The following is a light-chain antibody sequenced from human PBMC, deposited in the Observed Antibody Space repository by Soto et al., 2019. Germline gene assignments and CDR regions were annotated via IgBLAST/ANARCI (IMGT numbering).Light chain of an antibody. J-gene: IGLJ1*01. Sequence: QSVLTQPPSASGTPGQRVTISCSGSSSSIGSNTVNWYQPLPGTAPKLLIYNNNQRPSGVPDRFSGSKSGTSACLAISGLQSEDEADYYCAAWDDSLNGLVFGTGSKVTVL. CDR2: NNN. V-gene: IGLV1-44*01. CDR1: SSSIGSNT. CDR3: AAWDDSLNGLV.